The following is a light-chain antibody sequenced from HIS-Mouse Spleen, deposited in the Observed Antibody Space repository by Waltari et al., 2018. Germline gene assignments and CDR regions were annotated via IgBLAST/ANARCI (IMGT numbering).Light chain of an antibody. V-gene: IGLV2-23*01. Sequence: QSALTQPASVSGSPGQSIPTSCTGTSTDVGRYNLVSWYQQHPGKAPKLMIYEGSKRPSGVSNRFSGSKSGNTASLTISGLQAEDEADYYCCSYAGSSTWVFGGGTKLTVL. CDR3: CSYAGSSTWV. CDR1: STDVGRYNL. CDR2: EGS. J-gene: IGLJ3*02.